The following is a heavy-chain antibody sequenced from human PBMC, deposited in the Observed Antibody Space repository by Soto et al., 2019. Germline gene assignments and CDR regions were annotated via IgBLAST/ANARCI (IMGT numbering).Heavy chain of an antibody. Sequence: ESGGGVVQPGRSLRLSCAASGFTFSSYAMHWVRQAPGKGLEWVAVISYDGSNKYYADSVKGRFTISRDNSKNTLYLQMNSLRAEDTAVYYCASPRNYYYYGMDVWGQGTTVTVSS. J-gene: IGHJ6*02. V-gene: IGHV3-30-3*01. CDR1: GFTFSSYA. CDR3: ASPRNYYYYGMDV. CDR2: ISYDGSNK.